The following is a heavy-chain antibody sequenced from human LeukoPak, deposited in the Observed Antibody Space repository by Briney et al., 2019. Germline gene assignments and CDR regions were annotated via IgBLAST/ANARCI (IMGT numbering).Heavy chain of an antibody. D-gene: IGHD3-22*01. CDR3: ARNLITMIDPFDY. J-gene: IGHJ4*02. Sequence: GGSLRLSCAASGFTFSSYAMHWVRQAPGKGLEWVAVISYDGSNKYYADSVKGRFTISRDNSKSTLYLQMNSLRAEDTAVYYCARNLITMIDPFDYWGQGTLVTVSS. CDR1: GFTFSSYA. V-gene: IGHV3-30-3*01. CDR2: ISYDGSNK.